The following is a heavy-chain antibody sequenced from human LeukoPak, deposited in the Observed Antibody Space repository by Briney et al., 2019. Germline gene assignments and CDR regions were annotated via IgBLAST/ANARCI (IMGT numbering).Heavy chain of an antibody. CDR3: AKEARSGYSYGTGYYFDY. V-gene: IGHV3-33*06. D-gene: IGHD5-18*01. CDR1: GFTFSSYG. CDR2: IWYDGSNK. Sequence: GGSLRLSCAASGFTFSSYGMHWVRQAPGKGLEWVAVIWYDGSNKYYADSVKGRFTISRDNSKNTLYLQMNSLRAEDTAVYYCAKEARSGYSYGTGYYFDYWGQGTLVIVSS. J-gene: IGHJ4*02.